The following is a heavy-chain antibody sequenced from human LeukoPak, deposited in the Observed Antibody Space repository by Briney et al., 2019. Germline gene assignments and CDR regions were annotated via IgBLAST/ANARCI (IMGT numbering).Heavy chain of an antibody. V-gene: IGHV4-34*01. CDR1: GGSFSGYY. J-gene: IGHJ5*02. CDR2: INHSGST. Sequence: SETLSLTCAVYGGSFSGYYWSWIRQPPGKGLEWIAEINHSGSTNYNPSLKSRLTISVETSKNQISLKLSSVTAADKTVYYCVRGKLAYNWFDPWGQGTLVTVSS. CDR3: VRGKLAYNWFDP.